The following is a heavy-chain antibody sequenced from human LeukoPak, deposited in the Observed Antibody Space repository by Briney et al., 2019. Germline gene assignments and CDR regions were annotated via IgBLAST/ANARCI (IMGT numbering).Heavy chain of an antibody. Sequence: SDTLSLTCTVSGGSISSSSYYWGWIRQPPGKGLEWIGSFYYSGSTYYNPSLKSRVTISVDKSKNQFSLKLSSVTAADTAVYYCARQTGGDGGFLHYWGQGTRVTVSS. D-gene: IGHD2-21*01. CDR3: ARQTGGDGGFLHY. J-gene: IGHJ4*02. CDR1: GGSISSSSYY. V-gene: IGHV4-39*01. CDR2: FYYSGST.